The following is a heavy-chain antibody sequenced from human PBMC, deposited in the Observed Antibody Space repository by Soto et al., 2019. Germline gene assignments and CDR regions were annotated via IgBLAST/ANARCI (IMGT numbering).Heavy chain of an antibody. D-gene: IGHD3-16*02. CDR3: AKVAGGGMITFGGVIAIIFDY. CDR2: ISGSGGST. V-gene: IGHV3-23*01. CDR1: GFTFSSYA. Sequence: PGGSLRLSCAASGFTFSSYAMSWVRQAPGKGLEWVSAISGSGGSTYYADSVKGRFTISRDNSKNTLYLQMNSLRAEDTAVYYCAKVAGGGMITFGGVIAIIFDYWGQGTLVTVSS. J-gene: IGHJ4*02.